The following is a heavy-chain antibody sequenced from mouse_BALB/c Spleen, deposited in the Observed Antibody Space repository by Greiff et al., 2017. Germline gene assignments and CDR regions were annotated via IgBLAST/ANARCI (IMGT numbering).Heavy chain of an antibody. D-gene: IGHD2-1*01. CDR2: IWAGGST. V-gene: IGHV2-9*02. J-gene: IGHJ4*01. CDR1: GFSLTSYG. Sequence: QVQLKESGPGLVAPSQSLSITCTVSGFSLTSYGVHWVRQPPGKGLEWLGVIWAGGSTNYNSALMSRLSISKDNSKSQVFLKMNSLQTDDTAMYYCARAYGKVDYAMDYWGQGTSVTVAS. CDR3: ARAYGKVDYAMDY.